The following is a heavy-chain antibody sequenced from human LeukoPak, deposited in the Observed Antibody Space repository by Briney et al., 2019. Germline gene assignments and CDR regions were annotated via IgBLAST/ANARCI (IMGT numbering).Heavy chain of an antibody. CDR2: ISGSGGNT. J-gene: IGHJ4*02. Sequence: GRSLRLSCAASGFTFSSYAMHWVRQAPGKGLEWVSSISGSGGNTYYADSVKGRFTISRDNSKNILYLQMNSLRAEDTAVYYCAKPARTDYADYWGQGTLVTVSS. V-gene: IGHV3-23*01. D-gene: IGHD1-14*01. CDR3: AKPARTDYADY. CDR1: GFTFSSYA.